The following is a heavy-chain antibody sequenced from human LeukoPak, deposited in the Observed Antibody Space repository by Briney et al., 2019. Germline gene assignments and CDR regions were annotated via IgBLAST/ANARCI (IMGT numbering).Heavy chain of an antibody. CDR3: ARDSFFGVTYNYYYMDV. CDR1: GGSISSSSYY. D-gene: IGHD3-3*01. V-gene: IGHV4-39*07. J-gene: IGHJ6*03. CDR2: IYYSGST. Sequence: KPSETLSLTCTVSGGSISSSSYYWGWIRQPPGKGLEWIGSIYYSGSTYYNPSLKSRVTISVDTSKNQFSLKLSSVTAADTAVYYCARDSFFGVTYNYYYMDVWGKGTTVTVSS.